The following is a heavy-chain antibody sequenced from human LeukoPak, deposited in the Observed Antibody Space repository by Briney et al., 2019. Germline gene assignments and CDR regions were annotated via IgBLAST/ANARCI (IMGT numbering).Heavy chain of an antibody. V-gene: IGHV1-2*02. CDR3: ARTSAGAAAGEFDY. D-gene: IGHD6-13*01. CDR1: GYTFTGYY. CDR2: INPNSGGA. Sequence: GASVKVSCKASGYTFTGYYMHWVRQAPGQGLEWMGWINPNSGGANYAQKFQGRVTMTRDTSISTAYMDLSRLTSDDAALYYCARTSAGAAAGEFDYWGQGTLVTVSS. J-gene: IGHJ4*02.